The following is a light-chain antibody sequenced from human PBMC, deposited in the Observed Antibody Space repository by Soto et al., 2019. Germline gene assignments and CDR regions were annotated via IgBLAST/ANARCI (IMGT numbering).Light chain of an antibody. CDR1: SSDVGGYNY. J-gene: IGLJ3*02. Sequence: QSVLTQPASVSGSPGQSITISCTGTSSDVGGYNYVSWYQQHPGKAPKLMIYEVSNRPSGVSNRFSGSKSGNTASLTISGLQAEDEVDYYCSSYTSSSTVFGGATKVTVL. CDR3: SSYTSSSTV. CDR2: EVS. V-gene: IGLV2-14*01.